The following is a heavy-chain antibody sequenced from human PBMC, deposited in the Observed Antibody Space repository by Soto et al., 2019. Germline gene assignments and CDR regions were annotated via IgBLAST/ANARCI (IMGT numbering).Heavy chain of an antibody. CDR1: GFTFSDYY. D-gene: IGHD6-13*01. Sequence: QVQLVESGGGFVKPGGSLRLSCAVSGFTFSDYYMTWIRQAPGKGLEWVSYISSSTSHRNYADSVKGRFTISRDNAKNSLFLQMNSLRAEDTAVYYCARGRGAAADYFDFWGQGTLVTVSS. CDR3: ARGRGAAADYFDF. J-gene: IGHJ4*02. V-gene: IGHV3-11*05. CDR2: ISSSTSHR.